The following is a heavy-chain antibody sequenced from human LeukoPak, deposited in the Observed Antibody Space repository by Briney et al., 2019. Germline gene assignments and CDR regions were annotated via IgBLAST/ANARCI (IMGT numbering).Heavy chain of an antibody. V-gene: IGHV3-30*04. CDR1: GFTFSNYA. CDR2: VSYDGGNE. CDR3: ARDRERYYYFGMDV. J-gene: IGHJ6*04. Sequence: RGSLRLSCAASGFTFSNYATHWVRQAPGKGLEWVAVVSYDGGNEYYADSVKGRFTISRDNSKNTLYLQMNSLRAEDTAVYYCARDRERYYYFGMDVWGKGTTVTVSS.